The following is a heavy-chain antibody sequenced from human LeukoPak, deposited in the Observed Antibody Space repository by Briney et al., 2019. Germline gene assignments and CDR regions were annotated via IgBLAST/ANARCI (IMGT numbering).Heavy chain of an antibody. CDR3: ASNSFDYYGSGSYSVDY. J-gene: IGHJ4*02. CDR1: GGSISSSSCY. V-gene: IGHV4-39*07. CDR2: IYYSGST. Sequence: SETLSLTCTVSGGSISSSSCYWGWIRQPPGKGLEWIGSIYYSGSTYYNPSLKSRVTISVDTSKNQFSLKLSSVTAADTAVYYCASNSFDYYGSGSYSVDYWGQGTLVTVSS. D-gene: IGHD3-10*01.